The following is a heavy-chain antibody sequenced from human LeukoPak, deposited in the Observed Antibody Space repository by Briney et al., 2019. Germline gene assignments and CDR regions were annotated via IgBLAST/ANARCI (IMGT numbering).Heavy chain of an antibody. CDR3: ARWTLANAFDI. CDR2: IYSGGST. J-gene: IGHJ3*02. CDR1: GFTVSSNY. D-gene: IGHD3-3*02. V-gene: IGHV3-66*01. Sequence: GSLRLSCAASGFTVSSNYMSWVRQAPGKGLEWVSVIYSGGSTYYADSVKGRFTISRDNSKNTLYLQMNSLRAEDTAVYYCARWTLANAFDIWGQGTMVTVSS.